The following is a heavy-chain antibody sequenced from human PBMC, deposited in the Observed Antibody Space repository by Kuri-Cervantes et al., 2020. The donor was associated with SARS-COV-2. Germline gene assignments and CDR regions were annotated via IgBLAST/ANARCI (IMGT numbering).Heavy chain of an antibody. J-gene: IGHJ6*02. V-gene: IGHV1-24*01. D-gene: IGHD3-10*01. CDR1: GYTFTSYD. Sequence: ASVKVSCKASGYTFTSYDINWVRQATGQGLEWMGGFDPEDGETIYAQKFQGRVTMTEDTSTDTAYMELSSLRSEDTAVYYCATVGPRGVPYYYYYGMDVWGQGTTVTVSS. CDR2: FDPEDGET. CDR3: ATVGPRGVPYYYYYGMDV.